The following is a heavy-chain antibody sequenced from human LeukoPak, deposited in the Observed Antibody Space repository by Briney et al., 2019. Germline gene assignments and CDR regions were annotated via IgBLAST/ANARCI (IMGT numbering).Heavy chain of an antibody. CDR1: GYTLTELS. V-gene: IGHV1-24*01. Sequence: ASVKVSCKVSGYTLTELSMHWVRQAPGKGLEWMGGFDPEDGETIYAQKFQGRVTMTEDTSTDTAYMELSSLRSEDTAVYYCARTLRDGSGWYRDDAFDIWGQGTMVTVSS. J-gene: IGHJ3*02. D-gene: IGHD6-19*01. CDR3: ARTLRDGSGWYRDDAFDI. CDR2: FDPEDGET.